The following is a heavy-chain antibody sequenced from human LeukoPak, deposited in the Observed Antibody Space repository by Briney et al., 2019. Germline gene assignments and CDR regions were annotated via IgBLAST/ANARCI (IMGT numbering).Heavy chain of an antibody. J-gene: IGHJ6*02. V-gene: IGHV1-46*01. CDR1: GYTFTSCY. CDR2: INPSGGST. D-gene: IGHD6-19*01. Sequence: ASVKVSCKASGYTFTSCYMHWVRQAPGQGLEWMGIINPSGGSTSYAQKFQGRVTMTRDTSTSTVYMELGSLRSEDTAVYYCARDVPYSSGWSYYYYYGMDVWGQGTTVTVSS. CDR3: ARDVPYSSGWSYYYYYGMDV.